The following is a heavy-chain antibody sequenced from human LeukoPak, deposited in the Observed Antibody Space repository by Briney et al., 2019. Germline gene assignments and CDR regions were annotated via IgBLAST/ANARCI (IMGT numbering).Heavy chain of an antibody. Sequence: ASVKVSCKASGFTFTSYDINWVRQAPGQGLEWMGRIIPILGIANYAQKFQGRVTITADKSTSTAYMELSSLRSEDTAVYYCARGNYYDSSGYYYPNDYWGQGTLVTVSS. V-gene: IGHV1-69*04. CDR3: ARGNYYDSSGYYYPNDY. J-gene: IGHJ4*02. CDR2: IIPILGIA. D-gene: IGHD3-22*01. CDR1: GFTFTSYD.